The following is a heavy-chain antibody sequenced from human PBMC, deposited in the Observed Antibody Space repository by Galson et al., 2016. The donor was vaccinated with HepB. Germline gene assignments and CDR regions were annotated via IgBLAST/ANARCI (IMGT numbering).Heavy chain of an antibody. Sequence: SLRLSCAASGFTFSIYGMHWIRQAPGKGLEWVSAISGSGSNTYYADSVKGRFAISRDNSKNTLYLQMSSLRAEDTALYYCAKVDCGGDCKRFDYWGQGTLVTVSS. CDR1: GFTFSIYG. V-gene: IGHV3-23*01. J-gene: IGHJ4*02. D-gene: IGHD2-21*02. CDR2: ISGSGSNT. CDR3: AKVDCGGDCKRFDY.